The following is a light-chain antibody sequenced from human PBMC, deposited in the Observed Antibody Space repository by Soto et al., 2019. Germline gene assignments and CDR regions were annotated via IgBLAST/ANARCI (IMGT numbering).Light chain of an antibody. J-gene: IGKJ1*01. Sequence: EIVLTQSPGTLSLSPGERATLSCRAIQSVSSSYLAWYQQKPGQAPRLPIYGASSRATGIPDRFSGSGSGTDFTLTISRLEPEDFAVYYCQQYGSSPPWTFGQGTKVDIK. V-gene: IGKV3-20*01. CDR3: QQYGSSPPWT. CDR1: QSVSSSY. CDR2: GAS.